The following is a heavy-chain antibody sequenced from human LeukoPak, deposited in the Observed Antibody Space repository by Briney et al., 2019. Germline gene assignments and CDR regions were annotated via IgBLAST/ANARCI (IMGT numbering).Heavy chain of an antibody. D-gene: IGHD2-15*01. Sequence: SETLSLTCTVSGGSISSYYWSWIRQPPGKGLEWIGYIYYSGSTNHNSSLKSRVTISVDTSKNQFSLKLSSVTAADTAVYYCARLGGSYYFDYWGQGTLVTVSS. CDR2: IYYSGST. CDR1: GGSISSYY. V-gene: IGHV4-59*08. CDR3: ARLGGSYYFDY. J-gene: IGHJ4*02.